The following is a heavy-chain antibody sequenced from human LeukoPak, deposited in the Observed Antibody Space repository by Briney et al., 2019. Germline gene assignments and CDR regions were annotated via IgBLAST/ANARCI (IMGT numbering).Heavy chain of an antibody. D-gene: IGHD3-22*01. CDR1: GFSFSTYG. Sequence: GGSLRLSCAASGFSFSTYGMSWVRQAPGKGLEWVSSVSGSGGSSYYGDSVKGRFTISRDNSKNTLYLQMNSLRVEDTAEYYCAKGHHYDSSDYGRYYYYGMDVWGQGTTVTVSS. V-gene: IGHV3-23*01. CDR2: VSGSGGSS. J-gene: IGHJ6*02. CDR3: AKGHHYDSSDYGRYYYYGMDV.